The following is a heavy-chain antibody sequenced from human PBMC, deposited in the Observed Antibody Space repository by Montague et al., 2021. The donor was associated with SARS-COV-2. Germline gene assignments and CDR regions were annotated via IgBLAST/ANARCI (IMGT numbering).Heavy chain of an antibody. D-gene: IGHD1-26*01. CDR2: ISYDGSNK. CDR3: ARPYSGSYLGWFDP. V-gene: IGHV3-30*04. CDR1: GFTFSSYA. Sequence: SLSLSCAASGFTFSSYAMHWVRQAPGKGLEWVAVISYDGSNKYYADSVKGRFTISRDNSKNTLYLQMNSLRAEDTAVYCCARPYSGSYLGWFDPWGQGTLVTVSS. J-gene: IGHJ5*02.